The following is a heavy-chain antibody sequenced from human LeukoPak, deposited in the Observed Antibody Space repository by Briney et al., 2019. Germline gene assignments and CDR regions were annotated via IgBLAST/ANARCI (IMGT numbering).Heavy chain of an antibody. CDR2: ISSSSSYI. J-gene: IGHJ4*02. Sequence: GGSLRLSCAASGFTFSTYSMNWVRQAPGKGLEWVSSISSSSSYIYYADSVKGRFTISRDNAKNSLYLQMNSLRAEDTAVYYCARDSQDDYGDYRSDYWGQGTLVTVSS. CDR3: ARDSQDDYGDYRSDY. D-gene: IGHD4-17*01. CDR1: GFTFSTYS. V-gene: IGHV3-21*01.